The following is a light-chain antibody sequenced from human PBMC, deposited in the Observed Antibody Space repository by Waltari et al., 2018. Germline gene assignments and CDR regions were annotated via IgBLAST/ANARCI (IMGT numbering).Light chain of an antibody. CDR3: QHYVRLPAT. V-gene: IGKV3-20*01. J-gene: IGKJ1*01. Sequence: EIVLTQSPGSLSSSPGERVTLECRASQSVSRALAWYQQKPGQATRLLIFGSSNRATGIPDRFSCSWSETAFSLTISRLEPEDFAVYYCQHYVRLPATFGRGTKVESK. CDR2: GSS. CDR1: QSVSRA.